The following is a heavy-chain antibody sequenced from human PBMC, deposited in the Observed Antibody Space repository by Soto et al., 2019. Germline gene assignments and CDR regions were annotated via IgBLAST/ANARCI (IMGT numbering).Heavy chain of an antibody. J-gene: IGHJ4*02. V-gene: IGHV3-9*01. CDR1: GFTFDDNA. D-gene: IGHD2-15*01. CDR3: AKGLSYRLPQFDY. Sequence: EVQLVESGGGLVQPGRSLRLSCAASGFTFDDNAMHWVRQAPGKGLEWVSGINWNSGERWYADSVKGRFTISRDNAKNSLYLQMNSLRVEDTALYHCAKGLSYRLPQFDYWGQGTLVTVSS. CDR2: INWNSGER.